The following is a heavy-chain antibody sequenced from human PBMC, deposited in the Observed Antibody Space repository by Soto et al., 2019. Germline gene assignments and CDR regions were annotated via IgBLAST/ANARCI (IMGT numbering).Heavy chain of an antibody. Sequence: QVQLVQSGAEVKRPGSSVKVSCKASGDTFNFYSINWVRQAPGLGLEWMGRVNPIVSMSNYAQKFQGRVTMTADKPTSTAYRKLGSVSSEYTAIDCCASVKVAGTRPFDSWGQGALVTVSS. CDR2: VNPIVSMS. CDR3: ASVKVAGTRPFDS. CDR1: GDTFNFYS. J-gene: IGHJ4*02. V-gene: IGHV1-69*02. D-gene: IGHD1-1*01.